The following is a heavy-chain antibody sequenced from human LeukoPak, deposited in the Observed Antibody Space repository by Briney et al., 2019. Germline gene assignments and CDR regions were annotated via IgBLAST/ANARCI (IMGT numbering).Heavy chain of an antibody. CDR2: INHSGST. Sequence: PSETLSLTCAVYGGSFSGYYWSWIRQPPGKGLEWIGEINHSGSTNYNPSLKSRVTISVDTSKNQFSLKLSSVTAADTAVYYGARSYPYCSSTSCPYVFDPWGQGTLVTVSS. CDR3: ARSYPYCSSTSCPYVFDP. V-gene: IGHV4-34*01. J-gene: IGHJ5*02. D-gene: IGHD2-2*01. CDR1: GGSFSGYY.